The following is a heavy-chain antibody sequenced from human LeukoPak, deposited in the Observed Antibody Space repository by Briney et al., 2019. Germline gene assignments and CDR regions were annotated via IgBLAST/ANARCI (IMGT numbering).Heavy chain of an antibody. D-gene: IGHD5-24*01. Sequence: GGSLRLSCAASGFTFSSYAMHWVRQAPGKGLEWVAVISYDGSNKYYADSVKGRFTISRDNAKSTLYLQMNSLTAEDTAVYYCARDQDGCFDYWGQGTLVTVSS. CDR3: ARDQDGCFDY. V-gene: IGHV3-30-3*01. CDR1: GFTFSSYA. J-gene: IGHJ4*02. CDR2: ISYDGSNK.